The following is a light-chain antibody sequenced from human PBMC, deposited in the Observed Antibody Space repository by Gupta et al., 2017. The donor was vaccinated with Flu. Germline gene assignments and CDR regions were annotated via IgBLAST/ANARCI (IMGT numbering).Light chain of an antibody. V-gene: IGKV1-33*01. CDR1: HDISTY. J-gene: IGKJ4*01. Sequence: DIQMTQSPSSLSASVGDRITITCQASHDISTYLNWYQQKPGKAPRLLIYDASNLETGVPSRFSGSVSGTDFTFTISSLQPEDRATYYCQQGDSRPLTFGGGTKVEIK. CDR3: QQGDSRPLT. CDR2: DAS.